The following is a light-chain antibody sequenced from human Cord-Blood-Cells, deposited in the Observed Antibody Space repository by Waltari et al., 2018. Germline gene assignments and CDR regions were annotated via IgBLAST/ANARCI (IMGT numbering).Light chain of an antibody. CDR2: GAS. V-gene: IGKV3-20*01. J-gene: IGKJ1*01. CDR3: QQYGSPGT. Sequence: EIVLTQSPGTLSLSPGERATLSCRASQSVSSSYLAWYQQKPGQAPRLLIYGASSEAAGIPDRFSGSGSGTDFTLTISRLEPEDFAVYYCQQYGSPGTFGQGTKVEIK. CDR1: QSVSSSY.